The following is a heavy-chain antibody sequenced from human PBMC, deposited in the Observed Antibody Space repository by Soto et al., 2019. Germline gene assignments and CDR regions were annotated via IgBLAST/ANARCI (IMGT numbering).Heavy chain of an antibody. CDR3: ARGTRALRTSFFAY. J-gene: IGHJ4*01. V-gene: IGHV4-59*01. CDR2: VHESGST. CDR1: GDAISNYY. D-gene: IGHD3-3*01. Sequence: SETLSLTCSVSGDAISNYYWSWIRQTPGRGLEWIGCVHESGSTDYNNSLRGRVIISIHTSKSQSSLSLRSATAADTATYYCARGTRALRTSFFAYWDHGLPVT.